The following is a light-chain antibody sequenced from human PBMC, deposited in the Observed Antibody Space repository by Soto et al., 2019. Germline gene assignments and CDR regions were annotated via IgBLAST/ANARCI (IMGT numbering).Light chain of an antibody. J-gene: IGKJ1*01. CDR3: QQRSNWPT. CDR1: QSVSSY. CDR2: DAS. V-gene: IGKV3-11*01. Sequence: EIVLTQSPATLSLSPGESATLSCRASQSVSSYLAWYQQKPGQAPRLLIYDASNRATGIPARFSGSGSGTDFTLTISSLEPEDLAVYYCQQRSNWPTFGQGTKVEIK.